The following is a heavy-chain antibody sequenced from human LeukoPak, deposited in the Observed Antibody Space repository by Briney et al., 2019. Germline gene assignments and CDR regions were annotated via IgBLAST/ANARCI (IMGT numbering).Heavy chain of an antibody. CDR1: GFTFSSYN. Sequence: GGSLRLSCAASGFTFSSYNMNWVRQAPGKGLEWVSYITSSSSTIYYADSVEGRFTISRDNAKNSLFLQMNSLRDEDTAVYYCARDMYYGDYEIDYWGQGTLVTVSS. CDR2: ITSSSSTI. V-gene: IGHV3-48*02. CDR3: ARDMYYGDYEIDY. D-gene: IGHD4-17*01. J-gene: IGHJ4*02.